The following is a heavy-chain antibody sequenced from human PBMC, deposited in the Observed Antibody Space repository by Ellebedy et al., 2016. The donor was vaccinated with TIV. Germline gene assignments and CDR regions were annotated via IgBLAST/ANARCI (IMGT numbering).Heavy chain of an antibody. CDR1: GGSFSGYS. Sequence: SETLSLTXAVYGGSFSGYSRSWIRQPPGRWLEWIGEISHNGNTNYKPSLKSRVTISVDTSRNQFTLNLTSVTAADTAVYYCATSAAIDAFDIWGQGTMVTVCS. CDR2: ISHNGNT. V-gene: IGHV4-34*01. CDR3: ATSAAIDAFDI. D-gene: IGHD6-25*01. J-gene: IGHJ3*02.